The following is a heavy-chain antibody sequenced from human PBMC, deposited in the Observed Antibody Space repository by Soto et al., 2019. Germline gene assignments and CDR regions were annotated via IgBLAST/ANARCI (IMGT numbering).Heavy chain of an antibody. Sequence: EVQLVESGGGLVQPGGSLDLSCATSGFDFSGSAMHWVRQASGRGLEWLGRIRTKPNSYATIYAASVKDRITISRDDSTKMVYLHMSGLKPEDTAVYYCARPISSGWFDPWGQGTLVSVTS. D-gene: IGHD6-19*01. CDR3: ARPISSGWFDP. J-gene: IGHJ5*02. CDR2: IRTKPNSYAT. V-gene: IGHV3-73*01. CDR1: GFDFSGSA.